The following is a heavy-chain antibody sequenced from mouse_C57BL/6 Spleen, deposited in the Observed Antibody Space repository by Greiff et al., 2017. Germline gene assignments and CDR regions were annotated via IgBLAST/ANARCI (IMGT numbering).Heavy chain of an antibody. Sequence: EVQLQESGPGLVKPSQSLSLTCSVTGYSITSGYYWNWIRQFPGNKLEWMGYISYDGSNNYNPSLNNRISITRDTSKNQFFLKLNSVTTEDTATYYCARRDYGNGEGDYFDYWGQGTTLTVSS. V-gene: IGHV3-6*01. CDR2: ISYDGSN. D-gene: IGHD2-1*01. CDR1: GYSITSGYY. J-gene: IGHJ2*01. CDR3: ARRDYGNGEGDYFDY.